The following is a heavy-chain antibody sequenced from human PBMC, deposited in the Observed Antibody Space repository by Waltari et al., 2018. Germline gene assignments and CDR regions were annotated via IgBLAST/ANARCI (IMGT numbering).Heavy chain of an antibody. CDR1: GYSISSGYY. V-gene: IGHV4-38-2*01. CDR3: ARLRRVNTRNYYGMDV. J-gene: IGHJ6*02. CDR2: IYHSGST. Sequence: QVQLQESGPGLVKPSETLSLTCAVSGYSISSGYYWGWIRQPPGKGLELIGSIYHSGSTYYNPSLKSRVTISVDTSKNQFSLKLSSVTAADTAVYYCARLRRVNTRNYYGMDVWGQGTTVTVSS.